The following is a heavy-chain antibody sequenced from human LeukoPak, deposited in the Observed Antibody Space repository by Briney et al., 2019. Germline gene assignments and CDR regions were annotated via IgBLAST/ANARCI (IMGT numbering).Heavy chain of an antibody. V-gene: IGHV1-8*01. J-gene: IGHJ4*02. CDR2: LDPHSDSS. CDR1: GYTFTNYD. D-gene: IGHD2/OR15-2a*01. CDR3: ARGFSDSTSY. Sequence: ASVKVSCKASGYTFTNYDINWVRQATGQGLEWMGWLDPHSDSSGFAQKFQGRVALTKNTSISTAYMELRKLTSDDTAVYFCARGFSDSTSYWGQGTQVTVSS.